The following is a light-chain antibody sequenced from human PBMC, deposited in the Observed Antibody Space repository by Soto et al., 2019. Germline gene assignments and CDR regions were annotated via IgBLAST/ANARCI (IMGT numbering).Light chain of an antibody. CDR1: QSVSSSS. V-gene: IGKV3-20*01. CDR3: QQYGSSPRKT. J-gene: IGKJ1*01. Sequence: EIVLTQSPGTLSLSPGERATLSCGASQSVSSSSLAWYQQKPGQAPRLLIYGASSRATGIPDRFSGSGSGTDFTLTISRLEPEDFAVYYCQQYGSSPRKTFGQGTKVDIK. CDR2: GAS.